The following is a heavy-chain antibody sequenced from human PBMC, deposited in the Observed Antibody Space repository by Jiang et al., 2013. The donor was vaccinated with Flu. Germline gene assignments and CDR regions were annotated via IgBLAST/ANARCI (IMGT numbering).Heavy chain of an antibody. V-gene: IGHV1-2*02. J-gene: IGHJ4*02. CDR1: GYTFTGYY. CDR2: INPNSGGT. Sequence: GAEVKKPGASVKVSCKASGYTFTGYYMHWVRQAPGQGLEWMGWINPNSGGTNYAQKFQGRVTMTRDTSISTAYMELSRLRSDDTAVYYCARDPSGVEYSPGYWGQGTLVTVSS. D-gene: IGHD2-21*01. CDR3: ARDPSGVEYSPGY.